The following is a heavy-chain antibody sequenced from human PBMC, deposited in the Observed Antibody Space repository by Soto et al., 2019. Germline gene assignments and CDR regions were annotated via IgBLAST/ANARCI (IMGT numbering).Heavy chain of an antibody. D-gene: IGHD6-6*01. CDR2: ISRSSSYI. CDR3: ARETLYSSSSFDY. CDR1: GFTFSSYS. V-gene: IGHV3-21*01. J-gene: IGHJ4*02. Sequence: EVQLVESGGGLVQPGGSLRLSCAASGFTFSSYSMNWVRQAPGKGLEWVSSISRSSSYIYYADSVKGRFTISRDNAKNSLYLQMNGLRAEDTAVYYCARETLYSSSSFDYWGQGTLVTVSS.